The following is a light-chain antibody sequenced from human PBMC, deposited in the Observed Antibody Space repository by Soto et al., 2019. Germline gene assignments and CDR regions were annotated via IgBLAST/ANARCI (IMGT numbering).Light chain of an antibody. V-gene: IGKV1-9*01. CDR1: QGIDTY. J-gene: IGKJ5*01. Sequence: DIQLTQSPSFLSASVGDRVTITCRASQGIDTYLAWYQQKPGKAPKLLIYAASFLQSGVPSRFSGSGSGTEFTLTSSSLQLEDFAAYYCQQLNTYPFTFGQGTRLEIK. CDR3: QQLNTYPFT. CDR2: AAS.